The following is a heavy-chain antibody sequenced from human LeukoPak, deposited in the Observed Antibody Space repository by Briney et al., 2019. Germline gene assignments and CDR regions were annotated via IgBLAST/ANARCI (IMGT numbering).Heavy chain of an antibody. CDR1: GGSICSHY. J-gene: IGHJ4*02. CDR3: ARDDGRDGYNY. V-gene: IGHV4-59*11. CDR2: IYYSGST. Sequence: PSETLSLTCTVSGGSICSHYWSWIRQPPGKGLEWIGYIYYSGSTNYNPSLKSRVTISVDTSKNQFSLKLSSVTAADTAVYYCARDDGRDGYNYWGQGTLVTVSS. D-gene: IGHD5-24*01.